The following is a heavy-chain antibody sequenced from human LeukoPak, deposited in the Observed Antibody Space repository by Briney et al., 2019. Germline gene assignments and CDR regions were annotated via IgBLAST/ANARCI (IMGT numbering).Heavy chain of an antibody. V-gene: IGHV7-4-1*02. J-gene: IGHJ4*02. D-gene: IGHD3-22*01. CDR2: INTNTGNP. CDR1: GYTFTGYA. Sequence: ASVKVSCKASGYTFTGYAMNWVRQAPGQGLEWMRWINTNTGNPTYAQGFTGRFVFSLDTSVSTAYLQISSLKAEDTAVYYCARVLDYYDSSGYLGYWGQGTLVTVSS. CDR3: ARVLDYYDSSGYLGY.